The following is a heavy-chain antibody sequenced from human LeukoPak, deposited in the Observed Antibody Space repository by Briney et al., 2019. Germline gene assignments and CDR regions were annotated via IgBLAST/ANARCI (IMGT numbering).Heavy chain of an antibody. Sequence: GGSLRLSCVASAFTFSNYWMGWVRQAPGKELEWLANIKQDGSEKYYVDSMKGRFTISRDNAKYSLYLQMNSLRAEDTAVYYCVRWGLAAGGDYALDVWGQGTTVTVSS. CDR1: AFTFSNYW. CDR2: IKQDGSEK. CDR3: VRWGLAAGGDYALDV. D-gene: IGHD6-13*01. V-gene: IGHV3-7*01. J-gene: IGHJ6*02.